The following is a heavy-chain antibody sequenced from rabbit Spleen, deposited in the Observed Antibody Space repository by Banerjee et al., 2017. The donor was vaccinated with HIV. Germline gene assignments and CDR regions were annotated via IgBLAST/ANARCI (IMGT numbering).Heavy chain of an antibody. D-gene: IGHD3-1*01. CDR3: ARDLASVVGWNFSL. Sequence: QQQLVESGGGLVKPGASLTLTCTASGFSLSSTYWICWVRQAPGKGLEWIACINIVTGKSVYATWANGRFTISRTSSTTVTLQMTSLTAADTATYFCARDLASVVGWNFSLWGQGTLVTVS. CDR2: INIVTGKS. V-gene: IGHV1S45*01. J-gene: IGHJ4*01. CDR1: GFSLSSTYW.